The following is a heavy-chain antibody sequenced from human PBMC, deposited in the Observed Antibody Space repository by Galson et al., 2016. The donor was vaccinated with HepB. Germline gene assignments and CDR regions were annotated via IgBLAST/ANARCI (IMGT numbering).Heavy chain of an antibody. V-gene: IGHV3-23*01. J-gene: IGHJ4*02. Sequence: SLRLSCAASGFTFSSYAMSWIRQAPGKGLEWVSSISGTDDSTYCADSMKGRFTISRDNSKNTLYLQMNNLRAEDTAAYYCARGGHIVATFDYWGQGTLVTVSS. CDR1: GFTFSSYA. CDR2: ISGTDDST. D-gene: IGHD5-12*01. CDR3: ARGGHIVATFDY.